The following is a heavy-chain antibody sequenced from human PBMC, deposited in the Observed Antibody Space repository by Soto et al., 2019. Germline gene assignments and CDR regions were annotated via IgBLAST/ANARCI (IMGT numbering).Heavy chain of an antibody. D-gene: IGHD2-21*01. CDR3: ARLSGDHSAFFSYGMDA. Sequence: GGSLRLSCAAAGTTFDTYWMNWVRRAPGKGPEWLSGINSDGTISSYADSVKGRFTISRDNARNTLSLQMNSLRADDTAVYYCARLSGDHSAFFSYGMDARGQGTTVTVSS. V-gene: IGHV3-74*01. CDR2: INSDGTIS. J-gene: IGHJ6*02. CDR1: GTTFDTYW.